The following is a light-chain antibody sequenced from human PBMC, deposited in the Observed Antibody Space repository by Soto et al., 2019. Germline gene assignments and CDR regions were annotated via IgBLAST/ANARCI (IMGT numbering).Light chain of an antibody. Sequence: DIQMTQSPSSLSASVGDRVTITCQASQDISNYLNWYQQKPGKAPKLLIYDASNLETGVPSRFSGSGSGTDFTFTISSLQPEDIATYYCQQYDNLPPFTATFGGGTKVEIK. CDR2: DAS. V-gene: IGKV1-33*01. CDR1: QDISNY. J-gene: IGKJ4*01. CDR3: QQYDNLPPFTAT.